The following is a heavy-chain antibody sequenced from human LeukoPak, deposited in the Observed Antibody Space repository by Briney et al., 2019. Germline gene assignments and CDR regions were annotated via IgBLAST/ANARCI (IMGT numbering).Heavy chain of an antibody. J-gene: IGHJ5*02. CDR2: ICSSSSYI. CDR3: ASSAAAGTGGWFDP. CDR1: GFTFSSYS. Sequence: GGSLRLSCAASGFTFSSYSMNWVRQAPGKGLEWVSPICSSSSYIYYADSVKGRFTISRDNAKNSLYLQMNSLRAEDTAVYYCASSAAAGTGGWFDPWGQGTLVTVSS. V-gene: IGHV3-21*01. D-gene: IGHD6-13*01.